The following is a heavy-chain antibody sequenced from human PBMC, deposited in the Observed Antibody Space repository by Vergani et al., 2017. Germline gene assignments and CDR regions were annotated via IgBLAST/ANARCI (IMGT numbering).Heavy chain of an antibody. J-gene: IGHJ4*02. Sequence: QVQLVESGGGVVQPGRSLRLSCAASGFTFSSYAMHWVRQAPGKGVEWVEGIAYDGSNKYYADSVKGRFTISRDNAKNTLYLQMNSLIAEDTAVYYCARDEDSSGYYYVTFDYWGQGTLVTVSS. D-gene: IGHD3-22*01. V-gene: IGHV3-30*01. CDR2: IAYDGSNK. CDR3: ARDEDSSGYYYVTFDY. CDR1: GFTFSSYA.